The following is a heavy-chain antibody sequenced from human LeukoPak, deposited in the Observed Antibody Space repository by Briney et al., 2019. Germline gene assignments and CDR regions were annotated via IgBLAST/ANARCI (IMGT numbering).Heavy chain of an antibody. CDR1: GFTFSDYY. D-gene: IGHD2-2*01. CDR3: ARPLGYCSSTSCSPSSYYYYMDV. J-gene: IGHJ6*03. CDR2: ISSSGSTI. V-gene: IGHV3-11*04. Sequence: PGGSLRLSCAASGFTFSDYYMSWLRQAPGKGLEWVSYISSSGSTIYYADSVKGRFTISRDNAKNSLYLQMNSLRAEDTAVYYCARPLGYCSSTSCSPSSYYYYMDVWGKGTTVTVSS.